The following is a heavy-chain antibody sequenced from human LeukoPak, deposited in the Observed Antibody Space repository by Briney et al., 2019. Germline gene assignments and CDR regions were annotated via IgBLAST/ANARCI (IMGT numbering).Heavy chain of an antibody. CDR2: IWYGGRNT. D-gene: IGHD2-2*01. J-gene: IGHJ4*02. CDR1: GFTFSTYG. CDR3: ARGGLLGYCSSTSCSMGRPLDY. Sequence: GRSLRLSCAASGFTFSTYGMHWVRQAPGKGLEWVAVIWYGGRNTYYADSVKGRFTISRDNSKNTLYLQMNSLRAEDTAVYYCARGGLLGYCSSTSCSMGRPLDYWGQGTLVTVSS. V-gene: IGHV3-33*08.